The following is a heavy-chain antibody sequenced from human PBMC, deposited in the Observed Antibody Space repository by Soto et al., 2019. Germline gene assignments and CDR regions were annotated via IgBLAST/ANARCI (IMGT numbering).Heavy chain of an antibody. Sequence: GGSLRLSWAASGFAFNSYEMDGVRQAPGKGLEWVAYIKSGGNTKFYVDSVKGRFTISRDDAKNSLYLDMNSLRAEDTAVYYCVKEKSVMYSGYDAFDVWGQGTMVTVSS. V-gene: IGHV3-48*03. D-gene: IGHD5-12*01. CDR1: GFAFNSYE. J-gene: IGHJ3*01. CDR3: VKEKSVMYSGYDAFDV. CDR2: IKSGGNTK.